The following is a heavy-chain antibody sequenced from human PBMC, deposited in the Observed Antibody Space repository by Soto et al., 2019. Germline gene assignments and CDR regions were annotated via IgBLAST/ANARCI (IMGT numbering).Heavy chain of an antibody. CDR2: ISAYNGNT. CDR1: GYTFTSYG. J-gene: IGHJ4*02. D-gene: IGHD6-19*01. Sequence: GASVKVSCKASGYTFTSYGISWVRQAPGQGLERMGWISAYNGNTNYAQKLQGRVTMTTDTSTSTAYMELRSLRSDDTAVYYCARTYSSGSNGDFDYWGQGTLVTVSS. V-gene: IGHV1-18*01. CDR3: ARTYSSGSNGDFDY.